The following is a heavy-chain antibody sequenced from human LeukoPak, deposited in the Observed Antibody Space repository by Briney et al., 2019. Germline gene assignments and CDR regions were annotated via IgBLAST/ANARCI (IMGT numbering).Heavy chain of an antibody. Sequence: PGGSLRLSCAASGFAFSSYAINWVRQAPGKGLEWVSAISGSGGSTYYADSVKGRFTISRDNSKNTLYLQMNSLRAEDTAVYYCARDARDGYGGNPFDYWGQGTLVTVSS. CDR3: ARDARDGYGGNPFDY. J-gene: IGHJ4*02. D-gene: IGHD4-23*01. CDR2: ISGSGGST. CDR1: GFAFSSYA. V-gene: IGHV3-23*01.